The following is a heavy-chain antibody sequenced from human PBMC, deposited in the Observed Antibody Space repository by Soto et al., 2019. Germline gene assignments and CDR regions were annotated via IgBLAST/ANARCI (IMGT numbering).Heavy chain of an antibody. V-gene: IGHV3-21*01. J-gene: IGHJ3*02. CDR1: GGTFSSYS. D-gene: IGHD3-10*01. CDR2: ISSSSSYI. CDR3: ARGPLRITMVRGVIIRDDAFDI. Sequence: GGSLRLSCAASGGTFSSYSMNWVRQAPGKGLEWVSSISSSSSYIYYADSVKGRFTISRDNAKNSLYLQMNSLRAEDTAVYYCARGPLRITMVRGVIIRDDAFDIWGQGTMVTVSS.